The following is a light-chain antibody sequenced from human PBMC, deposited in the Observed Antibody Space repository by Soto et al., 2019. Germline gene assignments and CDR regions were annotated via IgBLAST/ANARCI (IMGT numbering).Light chain of an antibody. V-gene: IGKV3-11*01. Sequence: EVVLTQSPATLSLSPGESATLSCRASQSISGSLAWYQQKPGRAPRLLINNTSNRAAGIPARFSGSGSGTDFTLTIGSLEPDDFAVYYCQHRGSWPLTFGPGTKVGF. CDR3: QHRGSWPLT. CDR1: QSISGS. CDR2: NTS. J-gene: IGKJ3*01.